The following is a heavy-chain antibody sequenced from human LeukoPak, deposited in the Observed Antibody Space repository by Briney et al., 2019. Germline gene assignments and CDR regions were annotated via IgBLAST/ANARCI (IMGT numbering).Heavy chain of an antibody. CDR2: ISGSGGST. J-gene: IGHJ4*02. CDR3: AKDRPCINDACHGDFDY. V-gene: IGHV3-23*01. D-gene: IGHD2-8*01. Sequence: PGGSLRLSCAASGFIFSSYAMSWVRQAPGKGLEWVSTISGSGGSTYYADSVKGRFTISRDNSKNTVYLQMNSLRAEDTAVYYCAKDRPCINDACHGDFDYWGQGTLVTVSS. CDR1: GFIFSSYA.